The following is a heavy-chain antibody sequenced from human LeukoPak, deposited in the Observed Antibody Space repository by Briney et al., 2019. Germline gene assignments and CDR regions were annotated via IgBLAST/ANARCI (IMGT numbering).Heavy chain of an antibody. CDR2: ISYEGNNK. CDR3: ARMYSSSSKGRNFDY. D-gene: IGHD6-6*01. CDR1: GFIFSSYA. V-gene: IGHV3-30*04. J-gene: IGHJ4*02. Sequence: GGSLRLSCAASGFIFSSYAMHWVRQAPGKGLEWVTVISYEGNNKYYADSVKGRFTISRDNSKNTLYLQMNSLRAEDTAVYYCARMYSSSSKGRNFDYWGQGTLVTVSS.